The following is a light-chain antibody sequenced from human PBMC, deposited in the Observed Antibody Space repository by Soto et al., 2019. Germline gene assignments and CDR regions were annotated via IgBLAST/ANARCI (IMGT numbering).Light chain of an antibody. J-gene: IGLJ2*01. CDR1: NIGSKS. CDR2: DDR. CDR3: QVWDSSSANVV. V-gene: IGLV3-21*02. Sequence: SYELTQPPSVSVVPGQTARISCGGNNIGSKSVHWYQQKPGRAPVLVVYDDRDRPSGIPERFSGSNSGGTATLTISRVEVGDEADYWYQVWDSSSANVVFGGGTKVTVL.